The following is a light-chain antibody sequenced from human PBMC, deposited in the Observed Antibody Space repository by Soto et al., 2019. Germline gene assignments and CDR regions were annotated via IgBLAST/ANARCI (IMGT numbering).Light chain of an antibody. CDR2: EVI. Sequence: QSALTQPASVSGSPGQSITISCTGTSNDVGLYDYVSWYQQHPGKAPKLLIYEVINRPSGVSNRFSGTKSGSTASPTISGLQADDEAEYWCCSYTRINGPYVFGTGTKLTVL. V-gene: IGLV2-14*01. J-gene: IGLJ1*01. CDR3: CSYTRINGPYV. CDR1: SNDVGLYDY.